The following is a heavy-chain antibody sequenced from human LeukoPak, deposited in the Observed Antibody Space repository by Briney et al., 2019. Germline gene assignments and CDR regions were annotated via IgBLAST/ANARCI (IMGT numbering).Heavy chain of an antibody. D-gene: IGHD6-19*01. CDR1: GGSISSSGYY. CDR2: IYYSGST. J-gene: IGHJ6*02. CDR3: ARSGIAVAGTWGYYYYYGMDV. V-gene: IGHV4-39*01. Sequence: SETLSLTCTVSGGSISSSGYYWGWIRQPPGKGLGWIGSIYYSGSTYYNPSLKSRVTISVDTSKNQFSLKLSSVTAADTAVYYCARSGIAVAGTWGYYYYYGMDVWGQGTTVTVSS.